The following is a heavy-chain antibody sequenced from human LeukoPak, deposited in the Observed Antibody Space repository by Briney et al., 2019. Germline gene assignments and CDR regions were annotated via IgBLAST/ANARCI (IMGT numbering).Heavy chain of an antibody. Sequence: PSETLSLTCTVSGGSISGSSYYWGWIRQPPGKGLEWIGSIYYSGSTYYNPSLKSRVTISVDTSKNQFSLKLSSVTAADTAVYYCATDYYYDSSGYLNWGQGTLVTVSS. CDR1: GGSISGSSYY. J-gene: IGHJ4*02. CDR2: IYYSGST. D-gene: IGHD3-22*01. CDR3: ATDYYYDSSGYLN. V-gene: IGHV4-39*01.